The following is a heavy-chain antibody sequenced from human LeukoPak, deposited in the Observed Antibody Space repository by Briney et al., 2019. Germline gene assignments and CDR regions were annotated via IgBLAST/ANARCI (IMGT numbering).Heavy chain of an antibody. D-gene: IGHD3-3*01. V-gene: IGHV3-30-3*01. CDR2: ISCDGSNK. CDR3: AKEVYYDFWSGLHYMDV. J-gene: IGHJ6*03. Sequence: PGGSLRLSCAASGFTFSSYAMHWVHKAPGKGLGWVAVISCDGSNKYYADSVKGRFTISRDNSKNTLYLQMNSLRAEDTAVYYCAKEVYYDFWSGLHYMDVWGKGTTVTVSS. CDR1: GFTFSSYA.